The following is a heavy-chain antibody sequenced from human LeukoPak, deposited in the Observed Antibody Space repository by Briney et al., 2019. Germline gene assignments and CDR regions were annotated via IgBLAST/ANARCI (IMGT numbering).Heavy chain of an antibody. V-gene: IGHV4-59*12. Sequence: SETLSLTCAVSGGSIGSYYWSWIRQPPGKGLEWIGYIHDSGSTKYNPSLKSRVTISVDTSKNQFSLKLSSVTAADTAVYYCARGRNEYYDYVWGSYRTTHFDYWGQGTPVTVSS. D-gene: IGHD3-16*02. CDR1: GGSIGSYY. J-gene: IGHJ4*02. CDR2: IHDSGST. CDR3: ARGRNEYYDYVWGSYRTTHFDY.